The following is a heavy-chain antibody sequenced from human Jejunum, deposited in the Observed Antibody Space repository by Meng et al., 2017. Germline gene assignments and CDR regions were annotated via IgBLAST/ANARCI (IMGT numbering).Heavy chain of an antibody. CDR1: GFTFGDYV. Sequence: GESLKISCTASGFTFGDYVMNWVRQAPGKGLAWVAGINHDGSEKYYVDSVKGRFTLSRDDAKRSVYLQMNSLRAEDTAVYFCASGELEMSTMGAQGALVTVSS. J-gene: IGHJ4*02. CDR2: INHDGSEK. D-gene: IGHD5/OR15-5a*01. V-gene: IGHV3-7*01. CDR3: ASGELEMSTM.